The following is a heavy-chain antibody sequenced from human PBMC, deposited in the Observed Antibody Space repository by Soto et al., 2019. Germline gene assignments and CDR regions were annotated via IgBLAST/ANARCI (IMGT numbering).Heavy chain of an antibody. D-gene: IGHD3-10*01. CDR3: ARGSVSFDS. CDR1: GYIFTNYA. Sequence: QVHLVQSGAEVKKPGASVNVSCKASGYIFTNYAIHWVRQAPGQRLEWMGRINAGDGNTRYSQNFQDRVTITRDTSASTAYMQLSSLTSEDSTLYFCARGSVSFDSWGREPWSPSP. CDR2: INAGDGNT. J-gene: IGHJ4*02. V-gene: IGHV1-3*01.